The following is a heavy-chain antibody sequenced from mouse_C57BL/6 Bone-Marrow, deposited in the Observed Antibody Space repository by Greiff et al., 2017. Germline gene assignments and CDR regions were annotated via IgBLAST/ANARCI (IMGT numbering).Heavy chain of an antibody. V-gene: IGHV5-12*01. CDR3: ARRSSYVWAMDY. CDR2: ISNGGGST. J-gene: IGHJ4*01. CDR1: GFTFSDYY. Sequence: EVNVVESGGGLVQPGGSLKLSCAASGFTFSDYYMYWVRQTPEKRLEWVAYISNGGGSTYYPDTVKGRFTISRDNAKNTLYLQMSRLKSEDTAMYYCARRSSYVWAMDYWGQGTSVTVSS. D-gene: IGHD1-1*01.